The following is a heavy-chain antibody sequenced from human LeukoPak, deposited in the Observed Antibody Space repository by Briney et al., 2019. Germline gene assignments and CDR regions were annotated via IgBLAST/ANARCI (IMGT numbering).Heavy chain of an antibody. CDR1: GFTFSTYW. D-gene: IGHD6-13*01. CDR2: INPDGSTE. Sequence: GGSLRLSCAASGFTFSTYWMSWVRQAPGKGLEWVASINPDGSTEHYVDSVKGRFTTSRDNAKNSLYLQMNSLRAEDTAVYYCARSGYSSSLLDYWGQGTLVTVSS. V-gene: IGHV3-7*01. J-gene: IGHJ4*02. CDR3: ARSGYSSSLLDY.